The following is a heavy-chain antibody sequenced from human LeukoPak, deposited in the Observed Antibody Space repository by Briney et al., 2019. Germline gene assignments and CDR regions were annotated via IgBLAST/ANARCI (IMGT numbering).Heavy chain of an antibody. V-gene: IGHV4-34*01. CDR3: ARDTLVTSTEDWYFDL. D-gene: IGHD4-11*01. J-gene: IGHJ2*01. CDR1: GGSFSGYY. CDR2: INHSGST. Sequence: SETLSLTCAVYGGSFSGYYWSWIRQPPGKGLEWIGEINHSGSTNYNPSLKSRVTISVDTSKNQFSLKLSSVTAADTAVYYCARDTLVTSTEDWYFDLWGRGTLVTVSS.